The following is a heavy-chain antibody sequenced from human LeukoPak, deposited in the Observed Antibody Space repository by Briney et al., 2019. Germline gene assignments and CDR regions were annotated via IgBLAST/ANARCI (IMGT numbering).Heavy chain of an antibody. V-gene: IGHV5-51*01. Sequence: GESLKISCKGSGYNFIDNWIAWVRQMPGKGLEWMGIIYPGDSDTRYSPSFQGQVTISADKSISTAYLQWSSLKASDTAMYYCARHANYYVPFDIWGQGTMVTVSS. CDR2: IYPGDSDT. CDR1: GYNFIDNW. D-gene: IGHD3-10*02. J-gene: IGHJ3*02. CDR3: ARHANYYVPFDI.